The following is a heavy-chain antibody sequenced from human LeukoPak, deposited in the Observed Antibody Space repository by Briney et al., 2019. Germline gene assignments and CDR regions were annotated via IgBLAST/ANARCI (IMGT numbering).Heavy chain of an antibody. D-gene: IGHD3-22*01. J-gene: IGHJ4*02. CDR3: ARAQNNYYDSSGYPTDY. Sequence: GASVKVSCKASGYTFTGYYMHWVRQAPGQGLEWMGWINPNSGGTNYAQKFQGRVTMTRDTSISTAYMELSRLRSDDTAVYYCARAQNNYYDSSGYPTDYWGQGTLVTVSS. CDR1: GYTFTGYY. CDR2: INPNSGGT. V-gene: IGHV1-2*02.